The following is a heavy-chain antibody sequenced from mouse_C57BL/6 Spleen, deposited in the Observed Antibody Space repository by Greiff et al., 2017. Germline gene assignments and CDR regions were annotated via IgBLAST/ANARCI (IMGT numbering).Heavy chain of an antibody. V-gene: IGHV3-6*01. J-gene: IGHJ1*03. CDR3: AREGVTGTGYFDV. CDR2: ISYDGSN. Sequence: EVKLMESGPGLVKPSQSLSLTCSVTGYSITSGYYWNWIRQFPGNKLEWMGYISYDGSNNYNPSLKNRISITRDTSKNQFFLKLNSVTTEDTATYYCAREGVTGTGYFDVWGTGTTVTVSS. D-gene: IGHD4-1*01. CDR1: GYSITSGYY.